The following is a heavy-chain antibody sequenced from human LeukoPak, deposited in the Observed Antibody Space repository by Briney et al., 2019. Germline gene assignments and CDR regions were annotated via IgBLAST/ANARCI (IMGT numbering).Heavy chain of an antibody. D-gene: IGHD6-19*01. CDR1: GGSISSYY. CDR3: ARGIPQWPARVDY. CDR2: IYYTGST. Sequence: SETLSLTCTVSGGSISSYYWSWIRQPPGKGREWRGFIYYTGSTNYNPSLKSRVTISVDTSNNQFSLKLSSLTAADTAVYYCARGIPQWPARVDYWGQGTLVTVSS. V-gene: IGHV4-59*08. J-gene: IGHJ4*02.